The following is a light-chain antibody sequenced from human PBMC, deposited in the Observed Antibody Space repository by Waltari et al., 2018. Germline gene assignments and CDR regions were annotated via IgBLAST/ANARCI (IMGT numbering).Light chain of an antibody. CDR1: SSDVGNFLL. CDR3: CSYVGGTSWV. J-gene: IGLJ3*02. Sequence: QSALTPPASVSGSPGQSISLSCTGSSSDVGNFLLLPWYQQPPGKAPKVIIYEGNKRPSGLSDRFSGSKSGNTASLTISGLQPDDEADYYCCSYVGGTSWVFGGGTKLTVL. V-gene: IGLV2-23*01. CDR2: EGN.